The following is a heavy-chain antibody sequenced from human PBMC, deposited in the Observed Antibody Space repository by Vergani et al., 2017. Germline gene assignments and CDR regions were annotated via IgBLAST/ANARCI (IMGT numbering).Heavy chain of an antibody. CDR1: GGTFSSYA. Sequence: QVQLVQSGAEVKKPGSSVKVSCKASGGTFSSYAISWVRQAPGQGLEWMGRIIPIFGTANYAQKFQGRVTITADESTSTAYMELSSLRSEDTAVYYCARGTTGTTDPGGYYYGMDVWGQGTTVTVSS. J-gene: IGHJ6*02. D-gene: IGHD1-1*01. V-gene: IGHV1-69*13. CDR2: IIPIFGTA. CDR3: ARGTTGTTDPGGYYYGMDV.